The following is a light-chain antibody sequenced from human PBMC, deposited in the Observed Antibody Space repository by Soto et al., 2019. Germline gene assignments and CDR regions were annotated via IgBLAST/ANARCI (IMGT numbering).Light chain of an antibody. CDR3: QHYNSYSEA. CDR1: QTISSW. J-gene: IGKJ1*01. Sequence: DIQMTQAPSTLSRSVLDRVNINCRASQTISSWLAWYQQKPGKAPKLLIYKASTLKSGVPSRFSGSGSGTEFTLTISSLQPDDFATYYCQHYNSYSEAFGQGTEVDIK. V-gene: IGKV1-5*03. CDR2: KAS.